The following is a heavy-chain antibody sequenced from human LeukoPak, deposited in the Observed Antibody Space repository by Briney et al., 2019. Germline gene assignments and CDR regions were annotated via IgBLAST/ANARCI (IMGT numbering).Heavy chain of an antibody. CDR3: AKDRVGATTVLLDY. J-gene: IGHJ4*02. V-gene: IGHV3-23*01. CDR2: ISGSGGST. Sequence: PGGSLRLSCAASGFTFSSYGMSWVRQAPGKGLEWVSAISGSGGSTYYADSVKGRFTISRDNSKNTLYLQMNSLRAEDTAVYYCAKDRVGATTVLLDYRGQGTLVTVSS. D-gene: IGHD1-26*01. CDR1: GFTFSSYG.